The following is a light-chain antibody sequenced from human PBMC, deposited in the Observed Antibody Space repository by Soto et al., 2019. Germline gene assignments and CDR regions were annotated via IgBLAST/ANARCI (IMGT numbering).Light chain of an antibody. CDR3: QRYGSSSYT. CDR2: AAS. J-gene: IGKJ2*01. CDR1: QSISSSY. V-gene: IGKV3-20*01. Sequence: EIVLTQSPGTLSLSPGERATLSCRARQSISSSYLAWYQQKPGQAPRLLIYAASSRATGIPDRFSGSGSGTDFTLTISRLEPEDCVVYYCQRYGSSSYTFGQGTQFEIK.